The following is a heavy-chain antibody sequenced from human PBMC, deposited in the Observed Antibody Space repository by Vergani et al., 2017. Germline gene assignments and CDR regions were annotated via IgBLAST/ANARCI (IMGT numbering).Heavy chain of an antibody. V-gene: IGHV3-33*05. CDR2: ISYDGSNK. D-gene: IGHD2-2*01. J-gene: IGHJ5*02. CDR3: AKSPRKVIPAAMWIGT. Sequence: QVQLVESGGGVVQPGRSLTLSCEVSGFSFSNFGMHWVRQAPGKGLEWVAVISYDGSNKYYADSVKRRFTIARDNSKDTLYLQMNSMKAEDTAVYFCAKSPRKVIPAAMWIGTWGQGTLVSVSP. CDR1: GFSFSNFG.